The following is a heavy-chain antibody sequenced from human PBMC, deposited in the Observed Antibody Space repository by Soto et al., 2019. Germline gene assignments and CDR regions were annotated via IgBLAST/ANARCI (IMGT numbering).Heavy chain of an antibody. J-gene: IGHJ5*02. D-gene: IGHD3-16*01. V-gene: IGHV3-49*03. Sequence: GGSLRLSCTASGFTFGDYAMSWFRQAPGKGLEWVGFIRSKAYGGTTEYAASVKGRFTISRDDSESIAYLQMNSLKTEDTAVYYCTGYYDYIWGSYNWFDPWGQGTLVTVSS. CDR2: IRSKAYGGTT. CDR3: TGYYDYIWGSYNWFDP. CDR1: GFTFGDYA.